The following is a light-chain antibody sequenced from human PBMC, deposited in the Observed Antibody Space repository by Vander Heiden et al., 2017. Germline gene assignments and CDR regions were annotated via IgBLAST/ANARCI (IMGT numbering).Light chain of an antibody. V-gene: IGLV1-44*01. CDR1: SSNSGSRT. J-gene: IGLJ3*02. Sequence: QSVLTQPPSASGTPGQRVTISGSGSSSNSGSRTVNWYQHLPGTAPKLLIYSNNQRPSGVPDRISASKSGTSASLAVSGLQSEDEADYYCSAWDNSLNAWVFGGGTKLTVL. CDR2: SNN. CDR3: SAWDNSLNAWV.